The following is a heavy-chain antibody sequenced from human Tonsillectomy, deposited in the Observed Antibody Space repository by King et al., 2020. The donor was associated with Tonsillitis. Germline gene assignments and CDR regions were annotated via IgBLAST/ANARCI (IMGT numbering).Heavy chain of an antibody. CDR2: IYDSGST. D-gene: IGHD3-10*01. Sequence: VQLQESGPGLVKPSGTLSLTCTVSGGSMSSNNWWSWVLQPPGRGLAWIGEIYDSGSTKYNPSLKSRVTISLDKSTNQFSLRLNSVTAADTAVYYCAGSRGSSSDYWGQGTLVTVSS. CDR1: GGSMSSNNW. J-gene: IGHJ4*02. V-gene: IGHV4-4*02. CDR3: AGSRGSSSDY.